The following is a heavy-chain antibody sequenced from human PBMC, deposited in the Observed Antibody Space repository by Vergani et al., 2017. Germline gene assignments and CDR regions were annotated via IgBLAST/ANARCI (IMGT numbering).Heavy chain of an antibody. D-gene: IGHD4-17*01. J-gene: IGHJ4*02. CDR2: IYYSGST. Sequence: QVQLQESGPGLVKPSETLSLTCTVSGGSISSYYWSWIRQPPGKGLEWIGYIYYSGSTNYNPSLKSRVTISVDTSKNQFSLKLSSVTDADTAVYYCARLYGDYVSPYYFDYWGQGTLVTVSS. CDR1: GGSISSYY. CDR3: ARLYGDYVSPYYFDY. V-gene: IGHV4-59*01.